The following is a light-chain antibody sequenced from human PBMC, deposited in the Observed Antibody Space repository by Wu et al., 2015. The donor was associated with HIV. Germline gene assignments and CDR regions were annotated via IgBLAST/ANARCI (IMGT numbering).Light chain of an antibody. CDR2: GAS. V-gene: IGKV3-20*01. J-gene: IGKJ2*03. Sequence: EIVLTQSPGTLSLSPGDRATLSCRASQSVSSSYVAWYQQRRGQAPRLLIYGASKRATGIPDRFSVSGSGTDFTLTISGLEPEDFAVYYCQQYGSSPLYSFGQGTKLEIK. CDR1: QSVSSSY. CDR3: QQYGSSPLYS.